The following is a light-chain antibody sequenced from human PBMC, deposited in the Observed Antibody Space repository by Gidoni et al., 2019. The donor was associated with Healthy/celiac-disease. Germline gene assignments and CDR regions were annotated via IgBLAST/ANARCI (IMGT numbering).Light chain of an antibody. CDR3: RQYNSYWT. Sequence: DIQMTQSPSTLSASVGDRVTITCRASQSISSWLAWYQQKPGEAPKLLIYDASSLESGVPSRFSGSGSETEFTLTILSQQRDDFATFYCRQYNSYWTFGRGTKVEIK. J-gene: IGKJ1*01. V-gene: IGKV1-5*01. CDR2: DAS. CDR1: QSISSW.